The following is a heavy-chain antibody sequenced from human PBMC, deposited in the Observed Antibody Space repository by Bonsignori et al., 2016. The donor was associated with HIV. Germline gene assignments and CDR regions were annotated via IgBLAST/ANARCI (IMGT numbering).Heavy chain of an antibody. CDR1: GDTFRSYV. V-gene: IGHV1-69*11. D-gene: IGHD6-13*01. J-gene: IGHJ4*02. Sequence: QVQLVQSGAEVKKPGSSVKVSCKASGDTFRSYVIACVRQAPGQRLEWMGRIVVTLQKTHYAEKFQGRVTISADEGTNTAYMELISLTSDDTAVYYCARDLRGMSNHFDNWGQGTLVTVSS. CDR3: ARDLRGMSNHFDN. CDR2: IVVTLQKT.